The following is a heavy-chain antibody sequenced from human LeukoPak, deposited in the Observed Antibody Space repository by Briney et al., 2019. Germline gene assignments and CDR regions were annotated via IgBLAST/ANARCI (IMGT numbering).Heavy chain of an antibody. CDR1: GFTFSVSI. Sequence: GGSLRLSCAASGFTFSVSINHWVRQAPGKGLEWVALMSFDGSIQYNSDSVKGRFTISRDNSKNTVYLQMNGLRVEDTAMYYCAREGDSSGHAGAFDIWGQGTMVTVSS. CDR2: MSFDGSIQ. D-gene: IGHD3-22*01. J-gene: IGHJ3*02. CDR3: AREGDSSGHAGAFDI. V-gene: IGHV3-30-3*01.